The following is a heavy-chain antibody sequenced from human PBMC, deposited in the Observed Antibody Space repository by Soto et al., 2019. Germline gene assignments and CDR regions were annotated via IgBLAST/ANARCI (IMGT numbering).Heavy chain of an antibody. CDR3: ARVYVYRGGCHYYGMDL. D-gene: IGHD3-10*02. J-gene: IGHJ6*02. CDR2: IIPIFGTA. CDR1: GGTFSSYA. Sequence: QVQLVQSGAEVKKPGSSVKVSCKASGGTFSSYAISWVRQAPGQGLEWMGGIIPIFGTANYPQKIQGRVTITADESPRTDYMVLSSLRSDDTAVYYCARVYVYRGGCHYYGMDLWGQGTTVTASS. V-gene: IGHV1-69*01.